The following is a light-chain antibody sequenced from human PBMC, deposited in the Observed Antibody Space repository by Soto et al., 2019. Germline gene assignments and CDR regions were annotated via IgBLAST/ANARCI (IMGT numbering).Light chain of an antibody. CDR3: QKYNSAPNT. V-gene: IGKV1-27*01. Sequence: DVPMTQSPSSLSASVGDRVTITCRASRDISSSLAWYQQKPGKVLKLLIYTASTLHAGVQSRYSGSGSGTCFTLTINILQPDDGATYYCQKYNSAPNTFGRRTKLEIK. J-gene: IGKJ2*01. CDR2: TAS. CDR1: RDISSS.